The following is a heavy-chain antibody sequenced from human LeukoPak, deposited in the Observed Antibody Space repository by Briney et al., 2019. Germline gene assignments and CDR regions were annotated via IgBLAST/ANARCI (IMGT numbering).Heavy chain of an antibody. Sequence: SQTLSLTCTVSGGSISSGGYYWSWIRQHPGKGLEWIGYIYYSGSSYYNPSLKSRLTISVDTSKNQFSLKLSSVTAADTAVYYCARTTVVAKYFDYWGQGTLVTVSS. CDR1: GGSISSGGYY. CDR2: IYYSGSS. D-gene: IGHD4-23*01. V-gene: IGHV4-31*03. J-gene: IGHJ4*02. CDR3: ARTTVVAKYFDY.